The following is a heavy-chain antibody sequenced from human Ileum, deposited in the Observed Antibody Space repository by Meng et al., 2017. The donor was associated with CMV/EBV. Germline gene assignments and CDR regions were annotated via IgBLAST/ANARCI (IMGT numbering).Heavy chain of an antibody. J-gene: IGHJ4*02. CDR2: LTSDGRTA. V-gene: IGHV3-74*03. CDR3: ARDGSYNLDY. D-gene: IGHD3-10*01. CDR1: GLTLSNSW. Sequence: LRRACAVSGLTLSNSWMHWVRQVPGKELVWVSRLTSDGRTAYADSVEGRFTISRDDATSTLYLQMNSLRAEDTAVYYCARDGSYNLDYWGQGTLVTVSS.